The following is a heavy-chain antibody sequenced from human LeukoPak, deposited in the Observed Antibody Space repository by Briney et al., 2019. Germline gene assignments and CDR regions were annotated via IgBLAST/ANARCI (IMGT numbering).Heavy chain of an antibody. CDR3: ARQAVIIPTGMEGPWFDP. Sequence: SETLSLTCTISDVSIKNYYWSWIRQPPGKGLEWIANIYYAGSSNYNPSLKSRVSVSIDASKNQLSLKLTSVTAADTAIYYCARQAVIIPTGMEGPWFDPWGQGTLVAVSS. CDR1: DVSIKNYY. J-gene: IGHJ5*02. D-gene: IGHD2/OR15-2a*01. V-gene: IGHV4-59*08. CDR2: IYYAGSS.